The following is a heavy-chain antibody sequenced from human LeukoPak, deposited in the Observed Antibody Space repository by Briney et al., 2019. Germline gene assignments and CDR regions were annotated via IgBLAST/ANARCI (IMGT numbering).Heavy chain of an antibody. D-gene: IGHD3-22*01. V-gene: IGHV4-39*01. J-gene: IGHJ4*02. CDR3: AKWDRGGYYYGD. CDR1: RGSHSSSSCY. Sequence: SETLSLTCTVTRGSHSSSSCYWGWLRQPPERGREWLGSICYSGSTNYNPSLKGRVTISVDTSKSQFSLRLSSVTAADTAVYYCAKWDRGGYYYGDWVQGTLVTVSS. CDR2: ICYSGST.